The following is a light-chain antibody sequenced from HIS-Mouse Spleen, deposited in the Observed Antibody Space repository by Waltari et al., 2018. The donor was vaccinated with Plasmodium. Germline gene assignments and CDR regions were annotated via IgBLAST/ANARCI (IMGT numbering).Light chain of an antibody. Sequence: PGQRVTISCSGSSSNIGTNTVNWYQQLPGTAPKLLISSNNQRPSGVPDRFSGSKSGTSASLAISGLQSEDEADYYCAAWDDSLNGVVFGGGTKLTVL. J-gene: IGLJ2*01. V-gene: IGLV1-44*01. CDR3: AAWDDSLNGVV. CDR2: SNN. CDR1: SSNIGTNT.